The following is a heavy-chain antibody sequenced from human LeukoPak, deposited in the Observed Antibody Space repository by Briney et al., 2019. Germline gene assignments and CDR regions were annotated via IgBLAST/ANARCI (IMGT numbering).Heavy chain of an antibody. CDR3: ARDRSSSSLFPRFDY. CDR1: GFTFSSYA. CDR2: ISYDGSNK. Sequence: GGSLRLSCAASGFTFSSYAMHWVRQAPGKGLEWVAVISYDGSNKYYADSVKGRFTISRDNSKNTLYLQMSSLRAEDTAVYYCARDRSSSSLFPRFDYWGQGTLVTVSS. V-gene: IGHV3-30*15. J-gene: IGHJ4*02. D-gene: IGHD6-6*01.